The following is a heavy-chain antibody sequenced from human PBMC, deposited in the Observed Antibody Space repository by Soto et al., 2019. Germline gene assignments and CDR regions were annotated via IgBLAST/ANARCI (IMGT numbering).Heavy chain of an antibody. CDR3: ARVDNWFDP. CDR1: GGSISSSGYS. CDR2: IYYSGST. Sequence: SETLSLTCAVSGGSISSSGYSWSWIRQPPGKGLEWIGYIYYSGSTYYNPSLKSRVTISVDTSKNQFSLKLSSVTAADTAVYYCARVDNWFDPWGQGTLVTVSS. J-gene: IGHJ5*02. V-gene: IGHV4-31*11.